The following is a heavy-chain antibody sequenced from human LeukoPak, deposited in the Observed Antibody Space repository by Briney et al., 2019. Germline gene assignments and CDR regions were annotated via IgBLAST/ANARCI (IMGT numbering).Heavy chain of an antibody. J-gene: IGHJ4*02. CDR2: ISSSSSSYI. CDR1: GFICSDYM. CDR3: ARVGMSAWPIDS. V-gene: IGHV3-21*01. Sequence: GGSLSLSCAASGFICSDYMMTWVRQAPGKGLEWVSSISSSSSSYIHYADSVKGRCTISRDNAKNSLYLHMNSLRADDTAVYYCARVGMSAWPIDSWGQGTLVTVSS. D-gene: IGHD1-26*01.